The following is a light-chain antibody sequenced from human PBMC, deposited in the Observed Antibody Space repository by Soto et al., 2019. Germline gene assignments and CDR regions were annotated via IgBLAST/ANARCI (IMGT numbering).Light chain of an antibody. CDR2: DAS. CDR1: QSVGTY. Sequence: EIVLTQSPATLSLSPGERATLSCRASQSVGTYLAWYQQKPGQAPRLLIYDASHRATGIPSRVSGSGSGTDFTLTLIRLEPEDFAVDYCQQCSNLFTFGPGTKVDI. V-gene: IGKV3-11*01. J-gene: IGKJ3*01. CDR3: QQCSNLFT.